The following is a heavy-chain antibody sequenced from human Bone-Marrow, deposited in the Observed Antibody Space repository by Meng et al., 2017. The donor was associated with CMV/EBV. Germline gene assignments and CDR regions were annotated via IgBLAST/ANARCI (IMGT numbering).Heavy chain of an antibody. D-gene: IGHD6-19*01. CDR3: AIYPQDDSIPVYSPTPAFYY. CDR1: FSSYA. V-gene: IGHV1-69*01. J-gene: IGHJ4*02. Sequence: FSSYAISWVLQAPGQGLEWMGGILPIFGTANYAQKFQGRVTITADESTSTASINLLLLRSAPPPVYYSAIYPQDDSIPVYSPTPAFYYWGQGTLVTVSS. CDR2: ILPIFGTA.